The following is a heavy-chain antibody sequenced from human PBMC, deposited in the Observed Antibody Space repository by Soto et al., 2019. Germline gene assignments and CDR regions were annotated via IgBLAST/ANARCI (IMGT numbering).Heavy chain of an antibody. J-gene: IGHJ5*02. V-gene: IGHV3-30-3*01. CDR2: ISYDGSNK. D-gene: IGHD1-26*01. Sequence: QVQLVESGGGVVQPGRSLRLSCAASGFTFSSYAMHWVRQAPGKGLEWVAVISYDGSNKYYADSVKGRFTISRDNSKNTLYLQMNRLRAEDTAVYYCARDEGATSWFDPWGQGTLVTVSS. CDR1: GFTFSSYA. CDR3: ARDEGATSWFDP.